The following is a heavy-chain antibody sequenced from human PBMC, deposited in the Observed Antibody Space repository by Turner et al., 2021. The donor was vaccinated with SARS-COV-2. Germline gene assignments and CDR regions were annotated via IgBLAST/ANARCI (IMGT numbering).Heavy chain of an antibody. CDR2: IYDSGIT. CDR3: ARHWASLFGGVGGGYDSSFDY. V-gene: IGHV4-39*01. CDR1: GSSIRSSSYY. Sequence: QLQLQESGPGLVKSSETLSLTCTVFGSSIRSSSYYWGWIRQPPGKGLEWIGSIYDSGITYYSPSLKSRVTISVDTSKNQFSLKLSSVTASDTAVYYCARHWASLFGGVGGGYDSSFDYWGQGTMVTVSS. D-gene: IGHD5-12*01. J-gene: IGHJ4*02.